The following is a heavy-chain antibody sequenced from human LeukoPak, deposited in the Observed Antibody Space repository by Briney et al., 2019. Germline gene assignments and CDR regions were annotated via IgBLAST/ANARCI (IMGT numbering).Heavy chain of an antibody. CDR3: ARGDSGWYRGYYFDY. D-gene: IGHD6-19*01. CDR1: GGSISSYY. J-gene: IGHJ4*02. V-gene: IGHV4-59*01. Sequence: SETLSLTCTVSGGSISSYYWSWIRQPPGKGLEWLGYIYYSGSTNYNPSLKSRVTISVDTSKNQFSLKLSSVTAAGTAVYYCARGDSGWYRGYYFDYWGQGTLVTVSS. CDR2: IYYSGST.